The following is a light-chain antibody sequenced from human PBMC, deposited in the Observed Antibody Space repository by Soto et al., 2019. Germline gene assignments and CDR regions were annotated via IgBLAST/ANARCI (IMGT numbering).Light chain of an antibody. V-gene: IGKV3-20*01. CDR1: QTISSNY. CDR3: QLYGSSPWT. CDR2: GAS. Sequence: EIVLTHSPAPWLLLPGEGAPSPSGPTQTISSNYLAWYQQKPGQAPKLLIYGASTRATGIPDRFSGSGSGTDFTLTISRLEPEDFAVYYCQLYGSSPWTFGQGTKVDIK. J-gene: IGKJ1*01.